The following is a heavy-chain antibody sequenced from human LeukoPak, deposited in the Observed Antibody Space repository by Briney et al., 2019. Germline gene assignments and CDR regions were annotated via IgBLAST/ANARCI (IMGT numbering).Heavy chain of an antibody. CDR2: INSDGSST. J-gene: IGHJ4*02. D-gene: IGHD6-13*01. CDR3: AREESHGVAAAGRIDY. CDR1: GFTFSSYW. Sequence: PGGSLRLSCAASGFTFSSYWMHWVRHAPGKGLVWVSRINSDGSSTSYADSVKGRFTISRDNAKNTLYLQMNSLRAEDTAVYYCAREESHGVAAAGRIDYWGQGTLVTASS. V-gene: IGHV3-74*01.